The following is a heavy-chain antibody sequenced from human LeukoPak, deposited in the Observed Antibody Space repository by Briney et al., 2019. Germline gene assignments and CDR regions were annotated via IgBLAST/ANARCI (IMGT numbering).Heavy chain of an antibody. Sequence: GGSLRLSCAASGFTFSNDAMTWVRQAPGKGLEWVSGITGNSGSTFYADSVKGRFTISRDNSKNTLYVQMNSLRAEDTAVYYCANRVFDPWGQGTLVTVSS. V-gene: IGHV3-23*01. J-gene: IGHJ5*02. CDR2: ITGNSGST. CDR1: GFTFSNDA. CDR3: ANRVFDP.